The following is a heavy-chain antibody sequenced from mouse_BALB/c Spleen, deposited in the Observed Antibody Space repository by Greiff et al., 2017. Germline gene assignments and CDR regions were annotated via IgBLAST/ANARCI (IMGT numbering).Heavy chain of an antibody. CDR2: ISSGSSTI. V-gene: IGHV5-17*02. CDR3: ARSDGLDD. D-gene: IGHD2-3*01. J-gene: IGHJ2*01. CDR1: GFTFSSFG. Sequence: DVQLVESGGGLVQPGGSRKLSCAASGFTFSSFGMHWVRQAPEKGLEWVAYISSGSSTIYYADTVKGRFTISRDNPKNTLFLQMTSLRSEDTAMYYCARSDGLDDWGQGTTLTVSS.